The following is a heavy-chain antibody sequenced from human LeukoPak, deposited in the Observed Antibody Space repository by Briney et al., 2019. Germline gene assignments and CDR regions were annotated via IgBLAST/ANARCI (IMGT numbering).Heavy chain of an antibody. D-gene: IGHD3-3*01. CDR3: ARLNRSGYYTGRGGPFDY. CDR2: IYYSGST. Sequence: SETLSLTCSVSGGSISSSSDYWGWIRQPPGKGLEWIGSIYYSGSTYYNPSLKSRVTISVDTSKNQFSLKLSSVTAADTAVYYCARLNRSGYYTGRGGPFDYWGQGTLVTVSS. J-gene: IGHJ4*02. CDR1: GGSISSSSDY. V-gene: IGHV4-39*01.